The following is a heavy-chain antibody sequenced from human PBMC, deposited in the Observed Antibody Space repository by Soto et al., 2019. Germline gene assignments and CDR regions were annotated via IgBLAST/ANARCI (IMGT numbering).Heavy chain of an antibody. D-gene: IGHD3-22*01. V-gene: IGHV3-11*06. J-gene: IGHJ4*02. CDR1: GFTFSDYH. CDR2: ISSNSNYK. CDR3: ARATGYYHTSGSDS. Sequence: PGGSLRLSCAASGFTFSDYHMSWIRQAPGKGLEWISYISSNSNYKSHADSVRGRFTISRDNAKNSLYLQMNGLRAEDTAVYYCARATGYYHTSGSDSWGQGTLVTVCS.